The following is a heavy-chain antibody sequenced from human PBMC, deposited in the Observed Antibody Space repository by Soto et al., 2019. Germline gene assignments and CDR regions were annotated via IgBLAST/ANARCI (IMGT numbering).Heavy chain of an antibody. CDR2: INPNSGGT. Sequence: GASVKVSCKASGYIFTGYYMHWVRQAPGQGLEWMGWINPNSGGTNYAQKFQGWVTMTRDTSISTAYMELSRLTSDDTAVYYCATSRVSIAVAGETEYYFDYWG. V-gene: IGHV1-2*04. CDR3: ATSRVSIAVAGETEYYFDY. CDR1: GYIFTGYY. D-gene: IGHD6-19*01. J-gene: IGHJ4*01.